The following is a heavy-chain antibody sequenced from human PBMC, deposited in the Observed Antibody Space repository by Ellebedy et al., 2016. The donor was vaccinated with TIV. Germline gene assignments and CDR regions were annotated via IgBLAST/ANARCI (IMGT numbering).Heavy chain of an antibody. CDR3: ARGIGGNYYFDY. D-gene: IGHD3-16*01. CDR1: RYTFTSYA. Sequence: ASVKVSXKASRYTFTSYAMHWVRQAPGQRLEWMGWINAGNGNTKYSQKFQGRVTITRDTSASTAYMELSSLRSEDTAVYYCARGIGGNYYFDYWGQGTLVTVSS. V-gene: IGHV1-3*01. CDR2: INAGNGNT. J-gene: IGHJ4*02.